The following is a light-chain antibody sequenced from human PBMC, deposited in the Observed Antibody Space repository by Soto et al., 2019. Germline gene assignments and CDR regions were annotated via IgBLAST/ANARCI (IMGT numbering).Light chain of an antibody. V-gene: IGLV1-51*01. CDR1: SSNIGNNY. J-gene: IGLJ1*01. Sequence: QSVLTQPPSLSAAPVQKVTISCSGSSSNIGNNYVSWYQQLPGTAPKLLIYDNNKRPSGIPDRFSGSKSGTSATLGITGLQTGDEADYYCGTWDSSLSAGVFGTGTRVTVL. CDR3: GTWDSSLSAGV. CDR2: DNN.